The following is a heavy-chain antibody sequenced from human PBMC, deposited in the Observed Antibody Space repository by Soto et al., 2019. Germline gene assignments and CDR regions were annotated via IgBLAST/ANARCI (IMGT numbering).Heavy chain of an antibody. Sequence: GESLKISCKGSGYTFTNYWIGWVRQMPGKGLEWMGIIYPGDSDTRYSPSFQGQVSISVDKSISTAYLQWSSLKASDTAMYYCARRFLGSSSLEDFDYWGQGTMVTVSS. D-gene: IGHD6-6*01. V-gene: IGHV5-51*01. CDR3: ARRFLGSSSLEDFDY. CDR2: IYPGDSDT. J-gene: IGHJ4*02. CDR1: GYTFTNYW.